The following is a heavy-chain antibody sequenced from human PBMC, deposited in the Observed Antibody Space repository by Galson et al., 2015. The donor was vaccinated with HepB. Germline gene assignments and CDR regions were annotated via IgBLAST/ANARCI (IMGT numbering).Heavy chain of an antibody. CDR2: IWYDGSNK. Sequence: SLRLSCAASGFTFSSYGMHWVRQAPGKGLEWVAVIWYDGSNKYYADSVKGRFTISRDNSKNTLYLQMNSLRAEDTAVYYCARDLFSSGWYPPFGYWGQGTLVTVSS. CDR1: GFTFSSYG. D-gene: IGHD6-19*01. CDR3: ARDLFSSGWYPPFGY. J-gene: IGHJ4*02. V-gene: IGHV3-33*01.